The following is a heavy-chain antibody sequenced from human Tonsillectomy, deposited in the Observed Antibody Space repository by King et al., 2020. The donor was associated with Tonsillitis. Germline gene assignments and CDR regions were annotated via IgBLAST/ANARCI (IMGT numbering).Heavy chain of an antibody. V-gene: IGHV1-2*06. D-gene: IGHD2-8*02. J-gene: IGHJ4*02. Sequence: QLVQSGAEVKKPGASVKVSCQTSGYSFSDYSIHWIRQAPGQGLDWMGRINPDSGAADYALRFEDRVRMTTDTSLKTAYLEVSRLRSDDTATYFCARDTGGWRSFAFWGQGSLVTVSS. CDR1: GYSFSDYS. CDR2: INPDSGAA. CDR3: ARDTGGWRSFAF.